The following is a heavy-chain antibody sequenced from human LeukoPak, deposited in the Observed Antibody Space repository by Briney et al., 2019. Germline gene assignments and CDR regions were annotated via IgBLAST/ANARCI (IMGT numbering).Heavy chain of an antibody. J-gene: IGHJ3*02. CDR3: ARRRPTYYYDSSGYYRAPSFDI. CDR1: GGSISSSIYY. D-gene: IGHD3-22*01. V-gene: IGHV4-39*07. CDR2: IYYSGST. Sequence: SETLSLTCTVSGGSISSSIYYWGWIRQSPGKGLEWIGSIYYSGSTYYNPSLKSRVTISVDTSKNQFSLKLSSVTAADTAVYYCARRRPTYYYDSSGYYRAPSFDIWGQGTMVTVSS.